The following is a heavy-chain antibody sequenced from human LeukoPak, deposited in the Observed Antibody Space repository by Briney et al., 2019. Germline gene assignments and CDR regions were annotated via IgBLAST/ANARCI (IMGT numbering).Heavy chain of an antibody. D-gene: IGHD6-13*01. CDR3: ANDTSRIEAADTDY. Sequence: GGSLRLSCAASGFTFSSYAMSWVRQAPGKGLEWVSTISGSCGSTYYADSVKGRFTISRDNSKNTLYLQMSSLRAEDTAVYYCANDTSRIEAADTDYWGKGPLVTVSS. CDR2: ISGSCGST. J-gene: IGHJ4*02. CDR1: GFTFSSYA. V-gene: IGHV3-23*01.